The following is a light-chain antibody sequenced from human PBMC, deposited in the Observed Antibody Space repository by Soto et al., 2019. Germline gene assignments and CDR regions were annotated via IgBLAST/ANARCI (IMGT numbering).Light chain of an antibody. CDR1: SNDFGNYNL. CDR3: CSYAGLSTSWV. J-gene: IGLJ3*02. CDR2: EGN. Sequence: QSALTQPASVSGSPGQSITISCTGTSNDFGNYNLVSWYQHHPGKAPKFIIYEGNKRPSGVSNRFSGSKSGNTASLTISGLQAEDEADYYCCSYAGLSTSWVFGGGTKLTVL. V-gene: IGLV2-23*01.